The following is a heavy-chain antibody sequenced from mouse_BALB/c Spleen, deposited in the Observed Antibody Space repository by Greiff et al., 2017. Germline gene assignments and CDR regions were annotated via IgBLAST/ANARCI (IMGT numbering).Heavy chain of an antibody. V-gene: IGHV14-3*02. Sequence: EVQLQQSGAELVKPGASVKLSCTASGFNIKDTYMHWVKQRPEQGLEWIGRIDPANGNTKYDPKFQGKATITADTSSNTAYLQLSSLTSEDTAVYYCARGGYYVWYFDVWGAGTTVTVSS. J-gene: IGHJ1*01. CDR3: ARGGYYVWYFDV. CDR2: IDPANGNT. CDR1: GFNIKDTY. D-gene: IGHD2-3*01.